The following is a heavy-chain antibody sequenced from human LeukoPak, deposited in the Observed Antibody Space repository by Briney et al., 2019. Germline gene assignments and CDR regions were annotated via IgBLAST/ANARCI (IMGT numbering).Heavy chain of an antibody. CDR2: ISWDGGST. D-gene: IGHD6-13*01. Sequence: PGGSLRLSCAASGFTFDDYTMHWVRHAPGKGLEWVSLISWDGGSTYYADSVKGRFTISRDNSKNSLYLQMNSLRTEDNALYYCAKGTTIAAAGTPFDYWGQGTLVTVSS. J-gene: IGHJ4*02. CDR3: AKGTTIAAAGTPFDY. CDR1: GFTFDDYT. V-gene: IGHV3-43*01.